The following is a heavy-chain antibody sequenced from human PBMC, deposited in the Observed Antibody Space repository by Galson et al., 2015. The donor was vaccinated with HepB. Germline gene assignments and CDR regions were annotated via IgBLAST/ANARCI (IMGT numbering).Heavy chain of an antibody. Sequence: SLRLSCAASGFTFSSYAMHWVRQAPGKGLEWVAVISYDGSNKYYADSVKGRFTISRDNSKNTLYLQMNSLRAEDTAVYYCARDLHYYDSSGYYYNLDYWGQGTLVTVSS. D-gene: IGHD3-22*01. CDR1: GFTFSSYA. CDR3: ARDLHYYDSSGYYYNLDY. CDR2: ISYDGSNK. J-gene: IGHJ4*02. V-gene: IGHV3-30*04.